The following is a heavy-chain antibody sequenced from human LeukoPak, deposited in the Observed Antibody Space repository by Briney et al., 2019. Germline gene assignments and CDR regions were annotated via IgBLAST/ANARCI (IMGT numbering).Heavy chain of an antibody. CDR2: ISNYNGNT. CDR3: ASDSSGNITGDAFDI. J-gene: IGHJ3*02. CDR1: SYTFLSYG. D-gene: IGHD3-22*01. V-gene: IGHV1-18*01. Sequence: GASVRVSCKASSYTFLSYGFSWVRRAPGQGLEWMGWISNYNGNTNYAPNFHGRLTMTIDTATTTSYMELRSLRSDDTAVYYCASDSSGNITGDAFDIWGQGTMVTVSS.